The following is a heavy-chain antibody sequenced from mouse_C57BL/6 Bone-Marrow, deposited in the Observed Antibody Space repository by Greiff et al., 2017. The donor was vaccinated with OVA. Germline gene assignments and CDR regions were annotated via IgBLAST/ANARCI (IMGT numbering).Heavy chain of an antibody. CDR2: IHPNSGST. Sequence: QVHVKQPGAELVKPGASVKLSCKASGYTFTSYWMHWVKQRPGQGLEWIGMIHPNSGSTNYNEKFKSKATLTVDKSSSTAYMQLSSLTSEDSAVYYCARYYGSSYVWMDYWGQGTSVTVSS. V-gene: IGHV1-64*01. D-gene: IGHD1-1*01. J-gene: IGHJ4*01. CDR1: GYTFTSYW. CDR3: ARYYGSSYVWMDY.